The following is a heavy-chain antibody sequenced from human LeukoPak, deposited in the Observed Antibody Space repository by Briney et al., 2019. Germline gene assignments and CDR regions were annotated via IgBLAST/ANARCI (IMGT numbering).Heavy chain of an antibody. Sequence: PSETLSLTCTVSGVSITSDYWSWIRQPPGRGLEWIGYVYRSGNTDYNPSLMRRLTISLDTSKNQLSLNLTSVTAADTAVYYCAGRGQTFFRDWGQGTLVTVSS. J-gene: IGHJ1*01. V-gene: IGHV4-4*08. CDR1: GVSITSDY. CDR2: VYRSGNT. D-gene: IGHD3-3*02. CDR3: AGRGQTFFRD.